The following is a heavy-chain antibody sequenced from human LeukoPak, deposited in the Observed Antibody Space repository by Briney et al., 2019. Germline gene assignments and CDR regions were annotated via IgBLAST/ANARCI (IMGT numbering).Heavy chain of an antibody. CDR2: ITSSGSNT. D-gene: IGHD3-10*02. CDR1: GFTFSSYS. CDR3: AELGITMIGGV. V-gene: IGHV3-23*01. J-gene: IGHJ6*04. Sequence: GESLRLSCAASGFTFSSYSMSWVRQAPGKGLEWVSAITSSGSNTYFADSVKGRFTISRDNSKNTLYLQMNSLRAEDTAVYCAELGITMIGGVWGKGTTVTISS.